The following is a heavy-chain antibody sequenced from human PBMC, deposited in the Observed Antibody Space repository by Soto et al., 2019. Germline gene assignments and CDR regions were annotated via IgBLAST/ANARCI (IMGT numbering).Heavy chain of an antibody. CDR2: IVVGSGNT. Sequence: SVKVTCKASGFTFTSSAVHWVRQARGQRLELIGWIVVGSGNTNYAQKFQERVTITRDMSTSTAYMELSSLRSEDTAVYYCAAADDYVWGSYRYTLGAFDIWGQGTMVTV. CDR1: GFTFTSSA. D-gene: IGHD3-16*02. V-gene: IGHV1-58*01. J-gene: IGHJ3*02. CDR3: AAADDYVWGSYRYTLGAFDI.